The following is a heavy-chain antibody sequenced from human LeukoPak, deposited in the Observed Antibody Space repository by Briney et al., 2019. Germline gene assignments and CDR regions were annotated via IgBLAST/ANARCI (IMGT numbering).Heavy chain of an antibody. CDR1: GYTFTGYY. CDR2: INPNSGGT. J-gene: IGHJ4*02. Sequence: ASVKVSCKASGYTFTGYYMHWVRQAPGQGLEWMGWINPNSGGTNYAQKFQGRVTMTRNTSISTAYMELSSLRSEDTAVYYCARVPYNWNDAEGLDYWGQGTLVTVSS. D-gene: IGHD1-1*01. CDR3: ARVPYNWNDAEGLDY. V-gene: IGHV1-2*02.